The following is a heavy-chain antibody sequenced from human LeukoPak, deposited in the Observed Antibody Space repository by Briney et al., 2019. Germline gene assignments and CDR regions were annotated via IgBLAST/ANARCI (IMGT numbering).Heavy chain of an antibody. CDR1: GVSISSDGYH. D-gene: IGHD2-15*01. J-gene: IGHJ6*02. CDR2: IYYSGST. V-gene: IGHV4-31*03. CDR3: GEEEDRECYARYGMDV. Sequence: SQTLSLTCTASGVSISSDGYHWIWIRQHPEKGLEWIVYIYYSGSTYYNPSLKSRVSISVDTSKNQFFLKLNSVTVAETAAVYYGEEEDRECYARYGMDVWGQGTTVTVSS.